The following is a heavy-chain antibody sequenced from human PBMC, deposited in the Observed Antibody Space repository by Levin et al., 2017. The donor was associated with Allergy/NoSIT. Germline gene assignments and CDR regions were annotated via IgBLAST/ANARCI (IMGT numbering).Heavy chain of an antibody. J-gene: IGHJ4*02. V-gene: IGHV3-49*03. CDR3: TRAPQLLYGTPSNSFDC. D-gene: IGHD2-2*02. Sequence: GESLKISCTASGFTFGDDAMSWFRQAPGKGLEWVGFIRSKAYGGTTEYAASVKGRFTISRDDSKRIAYLQMNSQKTKDTAVYYCTRAPQLLYGTPSNSFDCWGQGTLVTVSS. CDR2: IRSKAYGGTT. CDR1: GFTFGDDA.